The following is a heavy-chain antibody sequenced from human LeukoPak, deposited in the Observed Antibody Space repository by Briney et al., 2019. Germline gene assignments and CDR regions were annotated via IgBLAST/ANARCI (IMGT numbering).Heavy chain of an antibody. CDR3: ARQEELGYCSGGSRYRNDAFDI. CDR2: IYYSGST. D-gene: IGHD2-15*01. Sequence: PSGTLSLTCTVSGGSISSSSYYWGWIRQPPGKGLEWIGSIYYSGSTYYNPSLKSRVTISVDTSKNQFSLKLSSVTAADTAVYYCARQEELGYCSGGSRYRNDAFDIWGQGTMVTVSS. CDR1: GGSISSSSYY. J-gene: IGHJ3*02. V-gene: IGHV4-39*01.